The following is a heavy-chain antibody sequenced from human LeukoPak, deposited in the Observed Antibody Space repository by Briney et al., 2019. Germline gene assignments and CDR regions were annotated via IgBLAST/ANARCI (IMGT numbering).Heavy chain of an antibody. CDR2: INPSGGST. CDR1: GYTFTSYY. Sequence: ASVKVSCKASGYTFTSYYMHWVRQAPGQGLEWMGIINPSGGSTSYAQKFQGRVTMTRDTSTSTVYMELSSLRSEDTAVYYCATQTHDRAVGLYYFDYWGQGTLVTVSS. CDR3: ATQTHDRAVGLYYFDY. J-gene: IGHJ4*02. V-gene: IGHV1-46*01. D-gene: IGHD1-1*01.